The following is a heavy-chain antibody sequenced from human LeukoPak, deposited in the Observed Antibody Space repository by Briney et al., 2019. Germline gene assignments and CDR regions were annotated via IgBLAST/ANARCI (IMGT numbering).Heavy chain of an antibody. CDR3: ARVPPYCGGDCEYDY. CDR2: INAGNGNT. Sequence: ASVKVSCKASGYTFTSYAMHWVRQAHGQRLEWMGWINAGNGNTKYSQEFQGRVTITRDTSASTAYMELSSLRSEDMAVYYCARVPPYCGGDCEYDYWGQGTLVTVSS. CDR1: GYTFTSYA. J-gene: IGHJ4*02. V-gene: IGHV1-3*03. D-gene: IGHD2-21*02.